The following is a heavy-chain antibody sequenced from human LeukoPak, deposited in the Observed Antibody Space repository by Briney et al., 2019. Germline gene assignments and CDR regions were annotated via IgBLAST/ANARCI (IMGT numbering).Heavy chain of an antibody. CDR3: AKGIGYYYGSGGDY. D-gene: IGHD3-10*01. CDR2: ISGSGGST. J-gene: IGHJ4*02. V-gene: IGHV3-23*01. CDR1: GFTFSSYA. Sequence: PGGSLRLSCAASGFTFSSYAMSWVRQAPGKGLEWVSAISGSGGSTYYADSVKGRFTISSDNSKSTLYLQMNSLRAEDTAVYYCAKGIGYYYGSGGDYWGQGTLVTVSS.